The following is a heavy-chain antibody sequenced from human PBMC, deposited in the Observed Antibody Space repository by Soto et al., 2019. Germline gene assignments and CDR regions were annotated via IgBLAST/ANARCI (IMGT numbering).Heavy chain of an antibody. CDR3: ARGGCSSTSCSKHYFDY. CDR1: GGTFSSYA. CDR2: IIPIFGTA. Sequence: QVQLVQSGAEVKKPGSSVKVSCKASGGTFSSYAISWVRQAPGQGLEWMGGIIPIFGTANYAQKFQGRVTITADESTSTAYMELSCLRSEDTAVYYCARGGCSSTSCSKHYFDYWGQGTLVTVSS. V-gene: IGHV1-69*01. J-gene: IGHJ4*02. D-gene: IGHD2-2*01.